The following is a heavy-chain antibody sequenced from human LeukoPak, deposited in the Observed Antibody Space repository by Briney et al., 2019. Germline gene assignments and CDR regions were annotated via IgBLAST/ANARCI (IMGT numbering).Heavy chain of an antibody. J-gene: IGHJ3*02. Sequence: SETLSLTCAVSRGSITSYYWSWIRQPPGQGLEWIGYIYYSGSTNYNPSLKSRVTISVDTSKHQFSLKLSSVTAADTAVYYCARDTLLDAFDIWGQGTMVTVSS. CDR3: ARDTLLDAFDI. V-gene: IGHV4-59*01. CDR2: IYYSGST. CDR1: RGSITSYY.